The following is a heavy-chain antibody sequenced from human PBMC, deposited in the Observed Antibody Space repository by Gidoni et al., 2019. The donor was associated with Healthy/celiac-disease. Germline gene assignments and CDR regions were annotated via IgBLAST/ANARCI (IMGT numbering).Heavy chain of an antibody. CDR2: ISGSGGST. D-gene: IGHD6-6*01. CDR3: AKELEGVAARDADSY. V-gene: IGHV3-23*01. Sequence: APGKGLEWVSAISGSGGSTYYADSVKGRFTISRDNSKNTLYLQMNSLRAEDTAVYYCAKELEGVAARDADSYWGQGTLVTVSS. J-gene: IGHJ4*02.